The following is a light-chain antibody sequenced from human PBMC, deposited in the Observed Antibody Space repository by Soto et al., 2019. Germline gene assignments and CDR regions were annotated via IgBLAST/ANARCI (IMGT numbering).Light chain of an antibody. J-gene: IGLJ2*01. V-gene: IGLV2-14*01. CDR2: EVS. Sequence: QSVLTQPASVSGSPGQSITISCTGTSSDIGAYNYVSWYQQHPGKAPKLMIYEVSNGPSGVSNRFSGSKSGNTASLTISGLQAEDEADYYCSSYTSSSTLVFGGGTKVTVL. CDR3: SSYTSSSTLV. CDR1: SSDIGAYNY.